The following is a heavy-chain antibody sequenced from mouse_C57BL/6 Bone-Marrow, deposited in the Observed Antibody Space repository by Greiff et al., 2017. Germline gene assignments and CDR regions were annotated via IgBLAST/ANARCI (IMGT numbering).Heavy chain of an antibody. CDR3: ARPFYYGSSFWAMDY. V-gene: IGHV1-22*01. CDR1: GYTFTDYN. Sequence: EVQLQESGPELVKPGASVKMSCKASGYTFTDYNMHWVKQSHGKSLEWIGYINPNNGGTSYNQKFKGKATLTVNKSSSTAYMELRSLTSEDSAVYYCARPFYYGSSFWAMDYWGQGTSVTVSS. J-gene: IGHJ4*01. D-gene: IGHD1-1*01. CDR2: INPNNGGT.